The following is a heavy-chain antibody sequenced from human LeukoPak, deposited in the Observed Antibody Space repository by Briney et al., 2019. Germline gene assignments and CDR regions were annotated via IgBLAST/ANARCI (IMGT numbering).Heavy chain of an antibody. CDR2: INPDSGGT. V-gene: IGHV1-2*02. CDR1: GYTFTGYY. Sequence: GASMKVSCKASGYTFTGYYMHWVRQAPGQGLEWMGWINPDSGGTNYAQKFQGRVTMTRDTSISTAYMELSRLRSDDTAVYYCARAVVSNYLLTGMDVWGKGTTVTVSS. CDR3: ARAVVSNYLLTGMDV. J-gene: IGHJ6*04. D-gene: IGHD4-11*01.